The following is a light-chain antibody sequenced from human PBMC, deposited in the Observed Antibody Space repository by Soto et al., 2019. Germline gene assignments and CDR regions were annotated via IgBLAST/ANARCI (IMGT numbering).Light chain of an antibody. J-gene: IGKJ1*01. Sequence: EIVLTQSPATLSLSPGEGATLSCRASQSVSTYLAWYQQKPGQAPRLLVYDASNRATGIPARFSGSGSGTDDTPTNSSLEPEEFAGYYCQQRNNRPWRVGQGTKVEIK. CDR3: QQRNNRPWR. CDR2: DAS. CDR1: QSVSTY. V-gene: IGKV3-11*01.